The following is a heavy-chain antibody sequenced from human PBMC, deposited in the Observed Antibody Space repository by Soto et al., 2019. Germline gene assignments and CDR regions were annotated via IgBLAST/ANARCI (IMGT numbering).Heavy chain of an antibody. J-gene: IGHJ4*02. CDR2: INAKFDKT. CDR1: GYTFTNYG. Sequence: ASVKPSSKASGYTFTNYGISWVRQAPGQGLEWMGWINAKFDKTNYAQKVQGRVTITADESTSTAYMQLSSLRSGDTAVYYCARSGGLDRDFNYWGQGSLVTVSS. D-gene: IGHD2-15*01. CDR3: ARSGGLDRDFNY. V-gene: IGHV1-18*01.